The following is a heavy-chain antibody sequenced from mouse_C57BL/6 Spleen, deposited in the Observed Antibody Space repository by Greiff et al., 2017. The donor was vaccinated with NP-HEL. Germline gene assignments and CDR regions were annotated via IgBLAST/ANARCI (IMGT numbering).Heavy chain of an antibody. V-gene: IGHV1S81*02. CDR1: GYTFTSYW. Sequence: VQLQQSGAELVKAGASVKMSCKASGYTFTSYWMHWVKPRLGQGLEWFAETNPTNGRTYYNEKFKSKATLTVDKSSSTAYMLLSGPTFEDSAVYYCARIKKIVATYFDYWGQGTTLTGSS. CDR2: TNPTNGRT. D-gene: IGHD1-1*01. J-gene: IGHJ2*01. CDR3: ARIKKIVATYFDY.